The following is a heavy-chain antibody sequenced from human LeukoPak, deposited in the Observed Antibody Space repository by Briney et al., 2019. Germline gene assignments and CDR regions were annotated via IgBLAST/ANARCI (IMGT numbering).Heavy chain of an antibody. CDR2: IYPGDSDT. D-gene: IGHD3-9*01. Sequence: GESLKISCKGSGYSFTSYWIGWVRPMPGKGLEWMGIIYPGDSDTRYSPSFQGQVTISADKSISTAYLQWSSLKASDTAMYYCARAFPTQPRYFDWLLPFDYWGQGTLVTVSS. CDR3: ARAFPTQPRYFDWLLPFDY. CDR1: GYSFTSYW. J-gene: IGHJ4*02. V-gene: IGHV5-51*01.